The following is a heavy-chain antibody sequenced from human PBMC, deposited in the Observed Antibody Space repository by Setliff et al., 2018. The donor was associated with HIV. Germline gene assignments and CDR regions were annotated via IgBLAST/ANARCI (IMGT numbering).Heavy chain of an antibody. CDR3: ATASGYDLFMGAFDI. J-gene: IGHJ3*02. D-gene: IGHD5-12*01. Sequence: SETLSLTCTASYATLSTADYYWTWIRQPPGKGLEWIGSMDSSGNTYYSPSLRSRVTLSLDTSKNHISLHLSSVTAADTAVYYCATASGYDLFMGAFDIWGQGTMVTVSS. CDR1: YATLSTADYY. V-gene: IGHV4-39*02. CDR2: MDSSGNT.